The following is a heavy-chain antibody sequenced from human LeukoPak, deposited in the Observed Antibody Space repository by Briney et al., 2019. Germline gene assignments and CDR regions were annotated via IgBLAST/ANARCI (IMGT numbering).Heavy chain of an antibody. CDR2: INPNSGGT. V-gene: IGHV1-2*02. D-gene: IGHD1-1*01. CDR1: GYTFTGYY. J-gene: IGHJ4*02. Sequence: ASVKVSCKASGYTFTGYYMHWVRQAPGQGLEWMGWINPNSGGTNYAQKFQGRVTMTRDTSISTAYMELSRLRSDDTAVYYCARGRNWNPSLRQDYWGQGTLVTVSS. CDR3: ARGRNWNPSLRQDY.